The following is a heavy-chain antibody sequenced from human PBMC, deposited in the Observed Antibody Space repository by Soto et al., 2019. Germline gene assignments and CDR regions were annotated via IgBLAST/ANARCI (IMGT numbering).Heavy chain of an antibody. CDR2: ISAYNGNT. CDR3: ARERTAMVTFWFDP. V-gene: IGHV1-18*01. Sequence: ASGEGLCKASGYTFTSYGISWVRQAPGQGLEWMGWISAYNGNTNYAQKLQGRVTMTTDTSTSTAYMELRSLRSDDTAVYYCARERTAMVTFWFDPWGQGTLVTVSS. D-gene: IGHD5-18*01. J-gene: IGHJ5*02. CDR1: GYTFTSYG.